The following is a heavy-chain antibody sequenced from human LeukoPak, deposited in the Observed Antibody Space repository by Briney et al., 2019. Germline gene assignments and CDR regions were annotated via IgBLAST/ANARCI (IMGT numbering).Heavy chain of an antibody. CDR2: INSDGSST. V-gene: IGHV3-74*01. CDR3: ARGRYSGTTYYFDY. D-gene: IGHD5-12*01. J-gene: IGHJ4*02. Sequence: GVSLRRSCAASGFTFSSYWMHGVRQAPGKGLVWVSRINSDGSSTTYADSVKGRFTISRDNAKNTLYLQMNSLRAEDTAMYYCARGRYSGTTYYFDYWGQGTLVTVSS. CDR1: GFTFSSYW.